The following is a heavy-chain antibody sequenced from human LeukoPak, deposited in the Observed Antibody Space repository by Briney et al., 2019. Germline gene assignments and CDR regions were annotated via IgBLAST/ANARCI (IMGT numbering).Heavy chain of an antibody. CDR1: GFTFSSYA. V-gene: IGHV3-23*01. J-gene: IGHJ3*02. Sequence: PGGSLRFSCAASGFTFSSYAMSWVRQAPGKGLEWVSAISGSGGSTYYADSVKGRFTISRDNSKNTLYLQMNSLRAEDTAVYYCAKESRVRGVIKGLGAFDIWGQGTMVTVSS. CDR3: AKESRVRGVIKGLGAFDI. CDR2: ISGSGGST. D-gene: IGHD3-10*01.